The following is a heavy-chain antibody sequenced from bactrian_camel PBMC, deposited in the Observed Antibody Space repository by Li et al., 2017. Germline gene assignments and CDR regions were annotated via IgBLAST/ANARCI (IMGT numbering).Heavy chain of an antibody. Sequence: VQLVESGGGSVQTGGSLTLSCTTTGLIFIDRFPVWFRQAPGREREGVAMINSDGRSTYVDSVKGRFTISKDAAKNTLYLQMNSLKSEDTAMYYCAAHRNGGYCYTWAAFNVWGQGTQVTVS. CDR1: GLIFIDRF. CDR2: INSDGRS. CDR3: AAHRNGGYCYTWAAFNV. D-gene: IGHD2*01. J-gene: IGHJ4*01. V-gene: IGHV3S53*01.